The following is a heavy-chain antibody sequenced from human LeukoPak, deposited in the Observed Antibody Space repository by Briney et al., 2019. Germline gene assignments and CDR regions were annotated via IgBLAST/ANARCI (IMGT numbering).Heavy chain of an antibody. CDR3: ARGIAAIGIGWFDP. CDR2: IYTSGST. V-gene: IGHV4-4*07. D-gene: IGHD6-13*01. Sequence: SETLSLTCRVSGGLISTCFWNWIRQPAGKGLEWIGRIYTSGSTNYNPSLKSRVTMSVDTSKNQFSLKLSSVTAADTAVYYCARGIAAIGIGWFDPWGQGTLVTVSS. J-gene: IGHJ5*02. CDR1: GGLISTCF.